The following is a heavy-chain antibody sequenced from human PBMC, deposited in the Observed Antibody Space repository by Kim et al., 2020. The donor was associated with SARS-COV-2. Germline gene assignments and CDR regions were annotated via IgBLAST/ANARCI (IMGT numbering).Heavy chain of an antibody. Sequence: GGSLRLSCAASGFTFSSYDMHWVRQATGKGLEWVSAIGTAGDTYYPGSVKGRFTISRENAKNSLYLQMNSLRAGDTAVYYCAIVGATTESSDAFDIWGQGTMVTVSS. CDR3: AIVGATTESSDAFDI. V-gene: IGHV3-13*01. D-gene: IGHD1-26*01. J-gene: IGHJ3*02. CDR1: GFTFSSYD. CDR2: IGTAGDT.